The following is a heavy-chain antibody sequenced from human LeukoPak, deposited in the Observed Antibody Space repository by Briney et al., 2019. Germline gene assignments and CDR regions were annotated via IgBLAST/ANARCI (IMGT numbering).Heavy chain of an antibody. V-gene: IGHV1-2*06. CDR3: ARDIYDYVWGSYLTDAFDI. D-gene: IGHD3-16*02. Sequence: ASVKVSCKASGYTFTGYYMHWVRQAPGQGLEWMGRINPNSGGTNYAQKFQGRVTMTRDTSISTAYMELSRLRFDDTAVYYCARDIYDYVWGSYLTDAFDIWGQGTMVTVSS. CDR2: INPNSGGT. J-gene: IGHJ3*02. CDR1: GYTFTGYY.